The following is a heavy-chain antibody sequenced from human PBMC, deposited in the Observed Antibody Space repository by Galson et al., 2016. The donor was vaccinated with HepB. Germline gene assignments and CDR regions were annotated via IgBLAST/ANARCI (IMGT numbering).Heavy chain of an antibody. J-gene: IGHJ4*02. Sequence: KVSCKASGYTFTHYVIHWVRQTPGQGLEWVGTIDPTDSYTTYSPSFQGHVSISADRSIGTANLQWTSLKASDTAMYYCARETYGEPIDNWGQGTLVTVSS. CDR1: GYTFTHYV. D-gene: IGHD3-10*01. V-gene: IGHV5-10-1*01. CDR3: ARETYGEPIDN. CDR2: IDPTDSYT.